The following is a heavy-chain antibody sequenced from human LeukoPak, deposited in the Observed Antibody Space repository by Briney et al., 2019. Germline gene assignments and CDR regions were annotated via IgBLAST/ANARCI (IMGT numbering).Heavy chain of an antibody. Sequence: GGSMRLSCAASGFTFTGYAMSWVCQGPGKGLEWVSAISGSGHSTDYADSVKGRFTISRDNSKNTLYLQMNSLSAEDTAVYYCAKESSLFVLWYGDYFDYWGQGTLVTVSS. CDR2: ISGSGHST. J-gene: IGHJ4*02. V-gene: IGHV3-23*01. D-gene: IGHD2-21*01. CDR3: AKESSLFVLWYGDYFDY. CDR1: GFTFTGYA.